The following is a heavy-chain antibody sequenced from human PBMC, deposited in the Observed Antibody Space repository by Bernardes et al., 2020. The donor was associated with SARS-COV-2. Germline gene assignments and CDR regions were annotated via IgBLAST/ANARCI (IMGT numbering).Heavy chain of an antibody. Sequence: GGSLRLSCAASGFTFSNTWMSWVRQAPGKGLEWVGRLKSKSDGGTTDYTAPVKGRFTISRDDPKNMLYLEMSSLKTEDTAMYYCTTGHYWGQGTLVTVSS. CDR2: LKSKSDGGTT. CDR3: TTGHY. CDR1: GFTFSNTW. V-gene: IGHV3-15*01. J-gene: IGHJ4*02.